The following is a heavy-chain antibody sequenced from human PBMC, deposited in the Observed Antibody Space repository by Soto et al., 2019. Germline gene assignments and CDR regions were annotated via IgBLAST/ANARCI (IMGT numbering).Heavy chain of an antibody. J-gene: IGHJ4*02. CDR2: INTYHGNP. CDR1: GYTFTDYG. Sequence: QVHLAQSEGEVKKPGAPANVSRKTSGYTFTDYGATCARQAPPQRLPWMAWINTYHGNPKYEHKFQGRVTLTTDASTRTVFLELTSLNFDDAAVYYCARGLIPENYWGQGTRVTVSS. CDR3: ARGLIPENY. V-gene: IGHV1-18*01. D-gene: IGHD2-2*01.